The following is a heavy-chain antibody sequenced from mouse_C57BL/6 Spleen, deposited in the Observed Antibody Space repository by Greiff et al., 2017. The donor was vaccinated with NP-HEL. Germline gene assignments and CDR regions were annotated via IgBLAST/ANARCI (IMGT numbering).Heavy chain of an antibody. CDR2: IDPSDSYT. CDR3: ARSGTSWDYYAMDY. D-gene: IGHD3-1*01. J-gene: IGHJ4*01. Sequence: QVQLKQPGAELVMPGASVKLSCKASGYTFTSYWMHWVKQRPGQGLEWIGEIDPSDSYTNYNQKFKGKSTLTVDKSSSTAYMQLSSLTSEDSAVYYCARSGTSWDYYAMDYWGQGTSVTVSS. CDR1: GYTFTSYW. V-gene: IGHV1-69*01.